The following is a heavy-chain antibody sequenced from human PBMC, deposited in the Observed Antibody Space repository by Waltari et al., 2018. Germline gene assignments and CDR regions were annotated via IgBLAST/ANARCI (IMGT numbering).Heavy chain of an antibody. CDR2: VYADGST. J-gene: IGHJ4*02. Sequence: QVQLQESGPGLVKPSETLSLTCTVSGGSISNFLWSWIRQAPGKGLEWIGSVYADGSTDYNPALKSRGTISVDTSKKQFSLNLSSVSAADTAVYYCARALWAYCAICPFDHWGQGSLVTVS. CDR3: ARALWAYCAICPFDH. CDR1: GGSISNFL. D-gene: IGHD2-8*02. V-gene: IGHV4-59*01.